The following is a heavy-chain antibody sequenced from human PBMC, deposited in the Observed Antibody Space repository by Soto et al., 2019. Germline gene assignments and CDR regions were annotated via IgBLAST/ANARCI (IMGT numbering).Heavy chain of an antibody. CDR2: ISTSDSTI. Sequence: QPGGSLRLSCAASGFTFSTYSMNWVRQAPGKGLEWVSYISTSDSTIYYADSVKGRFTISRDNARNSLYLQMSSLRDEDTAVYYCARDSQWCFDLWGRGTLVTVSS. CDR1: GFTFSTYS. CDR3: ARDSQWCFDL. V-gene: IGHV3-48*02. J-gene: IGHJ2*01.